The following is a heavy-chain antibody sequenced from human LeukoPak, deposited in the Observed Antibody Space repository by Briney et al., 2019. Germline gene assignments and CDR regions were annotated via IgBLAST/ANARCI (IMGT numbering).Heavy chain of an antibody. Sequence: SETLSLTCTVSGGSISTYYWSWIRQPPGKGLEWIGYIYYTESTSYNASLNSRVAMSVDTSQNQFSLALSYVTRDGPAVYYFARGGAAGNLGGGWLDPWGQGTLVTVSS. V-gene: IGHV4-59*01. D-gene: IGHD6-13*01. CDR2: IYYTEST. J-gene: IGHJ5*02. CDR1: GGSISTYY. CDR3: ARGGAAGNLGGGWLDP.